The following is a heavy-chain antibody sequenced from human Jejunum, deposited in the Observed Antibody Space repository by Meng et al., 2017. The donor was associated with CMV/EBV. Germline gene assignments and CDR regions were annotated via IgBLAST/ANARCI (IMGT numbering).Heavy chain of an antibody. CDR3: ARRYPNYYYGMDV. D-gene: IGHD3-9*01. CDR1: GGSVSSGSYD. CDR2: IYYSGST. V-gene: IGHV4-61*01. Sequence: SGGSVSSGSYDWSWIRQPPGKGLEWIGYIYYSGSTRYNPSLKSRVTMSVDTSKNQFSLKLSSVTAADTAVYYCARRYPNYYYGMDVWGQGTTVTVSS. J-gene: IGHJ6*02.